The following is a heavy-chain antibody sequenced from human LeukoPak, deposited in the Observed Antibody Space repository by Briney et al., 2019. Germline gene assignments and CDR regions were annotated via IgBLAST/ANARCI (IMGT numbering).Heavy chain of an antibody. CDR1: GGSISSGDYY. D-gene: IGHD3-3*01. Sequence: SQTLSLTCTVSGGSISSGDYYWSWIRQPPGKGLEWIGYIYYSGSTYYNPSLKSRVTISVDTSKNQFSLKLSSVTAADTAVYYCARQTSGELRYYDFRRDQFNWFDPWRPGTLVTVSS. V-gene: IGHV4-30-4*08. CDR3: ARQTSGELRYYDFRRDQFNWFDP. CDR2: IYYSGST. J-gene: IGHJ5*02.